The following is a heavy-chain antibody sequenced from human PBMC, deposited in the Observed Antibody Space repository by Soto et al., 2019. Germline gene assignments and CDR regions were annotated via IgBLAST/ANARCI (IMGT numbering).Heavy chain of an antibody. CDR3: AKETVEATYSFYGMDV. V-gene: IGHV3-30*18. CDR2: VSFDSKNK. Sequence: PGGSLRLSCAASGFSFDSYSMHWVRQAPGKGLEWVTTVSFDSKNKYYIDSVEGRFTISRDNSKKMLYLQMNSLRHEDMAVNYCAKETVEATYSFYGMDVWGPGTTVTVSS. J-gene: IGHJ6*02. D-gene: IGHD7-27*01. CDR1: GFSFDSYS.